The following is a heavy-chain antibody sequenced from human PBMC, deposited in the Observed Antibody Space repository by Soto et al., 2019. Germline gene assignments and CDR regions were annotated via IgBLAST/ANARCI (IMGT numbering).Heavy chain of an antibody. Sequence: EGQLLQSGGGLVQPGASLRLSCAASGFTFSSSGMSWVRQAPGKGLEWVSSISIRGDYRYYADSVKGRFTISRDNSKNTLYLQMSSLTAEDTALYYCAKHGGFDFWGQGTMCAVSS. D-gene: IGHD3-10*01. CDR3: AKHGGFDF. J-gene: IGHJ3*01. CDR1: GFTFSSSG. CDR2: ISIRGDYR. V-gene: IGHV3-23*01.